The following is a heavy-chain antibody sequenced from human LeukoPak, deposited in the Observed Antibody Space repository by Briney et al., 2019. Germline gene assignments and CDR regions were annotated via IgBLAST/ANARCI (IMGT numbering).Heavy chain of an antibody. CDR2: IYYSGST. V-gene: IGHV4-59*01. CDR3: ARDGETQSYDYVWGSYRHHDAFDI. J-gene: IGHJ3*02. Sequence: PSETLSLTCTVSGGSISSYYWSWIRQPPGKGLEWIGYIYYSGSTNYNPSLKSRVTISVDTSKNQFSLKLSSVTAADTAVYYCARDGETQSYDYVWGSYRHHDAFDIWGQGTMVTVSS. CDR1: GGSISSYY. D-gene: IGHD3-16*02.